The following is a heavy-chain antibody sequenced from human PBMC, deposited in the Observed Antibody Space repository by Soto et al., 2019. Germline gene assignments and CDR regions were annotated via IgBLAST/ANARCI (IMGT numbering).Heavy chain of an antibody. CDR2: INPGNSDT. D-gene: IGHD4-17*01. Sequence: PGESLKISCEGSGFIFSRYKIGWVRQMPGKGLEWMGIINPGNSDTTYSPSFQGQVTISADNSINTAYLQWSSLRASDTAMYYCATSRRDYRFDYWGQGTLVTVSS. CDR3: ATSRRDYRFDY. J-gene: IGHJ4*02. CDR1: GFIFSRYK. V-gene: IGHV5-51*01.